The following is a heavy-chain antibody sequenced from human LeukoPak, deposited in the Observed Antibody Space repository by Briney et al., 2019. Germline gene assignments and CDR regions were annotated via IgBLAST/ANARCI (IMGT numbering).Heavy chain of an antibody. CDR1: GGSFSGYY. Sequence: SETLSLTCAVYGGSFSGYYWSWIRQPPGKGLEWIGEINHSGSTNYNPSLKSRVTISVDTSKTQFSLKLSSVTAADTAVYYCASLLMTTVTTNNWFDPWGQGTLVTVSS. J-gene: IGHJ5*02. D-gene: IGHD4-17*01. CDR3: ASLLMTTVTTNNWFDP. CDR2: INHSGST. V-gene: IGHV4-34*01.